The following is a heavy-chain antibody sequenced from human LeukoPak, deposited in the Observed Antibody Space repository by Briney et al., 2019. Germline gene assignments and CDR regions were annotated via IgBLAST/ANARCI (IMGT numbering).Heavy chain of an antibody. J-gene: IGHJ5*02. Sequence: GSLRLSCVASGFTVRSNYMSWVRQAPGRGLEWVSVVYSGGTTYYADSVKGRFTISRDNSKNTLYLQMNSLRAEDTAVYYCARVKVAVAGIGWFDPWGQGSLVTVSS. CDR2: VYSGGTT. CDR1: GFTVRSNY. V-gene: IGHV3-53*01. CDR3: ARVKVAVAGIGWFDP. D-gene: IGHD6-13*01.